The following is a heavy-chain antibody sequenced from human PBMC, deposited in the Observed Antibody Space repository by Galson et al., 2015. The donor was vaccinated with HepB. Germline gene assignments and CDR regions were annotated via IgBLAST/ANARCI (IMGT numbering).Heavy chain of an antibody. Sequence: SLRLSCAASGFTFSSYAMSWVRQAPGKGLEWVSAISGSGGSTYYADSVKGRFTISRDNSKNTLYLQMNSLRAEDTAVYYCAKVPAQNWNSFDYWGQGTLVTVSS. CDR1: GFTFSSYA. CDR2: ISGSGGST. D-gene: IGHD1-1*01. V-gene: IGHV3-23*01. J-gene: IGHJ4*02. CDR3: AKVPAQNWNSFDY.